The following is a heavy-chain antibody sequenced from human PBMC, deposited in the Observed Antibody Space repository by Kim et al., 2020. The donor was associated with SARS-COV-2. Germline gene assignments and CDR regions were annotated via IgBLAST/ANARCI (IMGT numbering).Heavy chain of an antibody. CDR1: RFTFSSSA. J-gene: IGHJ2*01. Sequence: GGSLRLSCVGSRFTFSSSAMTWVRQPPGKGLEWVSTIFGSGHGTYYSSSVRGRFIVSRDNSKNTLYLQMDNLRADDTAIYYCEKNVHLTSVTFLWYFDLWGRGTSVTVSS. D-gene: IGHD2-2*01. CDR2: IFGSGHGT. V-gene: IGHV3-23*01. CDR3: EKNVHLTSVTFLWYFDL.